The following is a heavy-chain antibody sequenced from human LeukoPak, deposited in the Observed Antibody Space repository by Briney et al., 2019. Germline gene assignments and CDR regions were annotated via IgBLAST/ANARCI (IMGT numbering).Heavy chain of an antibody. J-gene: IGHJ4*02. CDR3: ASRDYFDY. V-gene: IGHV3-48*02. Sequence: GGSLRLSCAVSGFTFSTKSMNWVRQAPGKGLEWVSYITADSATTCYADSVKGRFTISRDNAKNSLYLQMNSLRDEDTAVYYCASRDYFDYWGQGTLVTVSS. CDR1: GFTFSTKS. CDR2: ITADSATT.